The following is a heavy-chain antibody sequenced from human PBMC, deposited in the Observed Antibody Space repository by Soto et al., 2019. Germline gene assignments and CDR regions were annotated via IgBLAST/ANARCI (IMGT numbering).Heavy chain of an antibody. V-gene: IGHV1-69*01. Sequence: QVQLVQSGAEVKKPGSSVKVSCKASGGTFSSYAISWVRQAPGQGLEWMGGIIPIFGTANYAQKFQGRVTITADESTSTAYMELSSLRSEDTVVYYCARGNTIFGVTYYYYGMYVWGQGTTVTVSS. J-gene: IGHJ6*02. CDR3: ARGNTIFGVTYYYYGMYV. CDR1: GGTFSSYA. CDR2: IIPIFGTA. D-gene: IGHD3-3*01.